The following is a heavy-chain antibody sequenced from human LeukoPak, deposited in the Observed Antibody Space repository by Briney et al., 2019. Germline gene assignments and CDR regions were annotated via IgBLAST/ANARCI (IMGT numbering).Heavy chain of an antibody. V-gene: IGHV4-61*02. CDR1: GGSISSGSYY. J-gene: IGHJ3*02. CDR3: ARVSRSGSYFGAFEI. Sequence: SETLSLTCTVSGGSISSGSYYWSWIRQPAGKGLEWIGRIYTSGSTNYNPSLTSRVTISVDTSKNQFSLKLSSVTAADTAVYYCARVSRSGSYFGAFEIWGQGTMVTVSS. CDR2: IYTSGST. D-gene: IGHD1-26*01.